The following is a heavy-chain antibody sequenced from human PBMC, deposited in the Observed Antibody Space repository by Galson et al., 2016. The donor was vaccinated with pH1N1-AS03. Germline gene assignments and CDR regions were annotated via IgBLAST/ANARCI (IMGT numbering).Heavy chain of an antibody. J-gene: IGHJ4*02. Sequence: SLRLSCAVSGLSVAKNYMSWVRQAPGKGLEWVSSIYTGGDTFYTDSVRGRFTISRDDSKNTIYLQMNSLSAADTAMYYCARVDSSTHSDGWVPFDYWGQGTLVTVSS. CDR1: GLSVAKNY. V-gene: IGHV3-53*01. D-gene: IGHD5-24*01. CDR2: IYTGGDT. CDR3: ARVDSSTHSDGWVPFDY.